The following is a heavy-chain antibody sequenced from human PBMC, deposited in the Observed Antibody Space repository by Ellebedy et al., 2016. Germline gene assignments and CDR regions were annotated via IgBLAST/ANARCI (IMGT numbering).Heavy chain of an antibody. D-gene: IGHD2-21*02. CDR1: GFTFSSYS. V-gene: IGHV3-48*02. CDR2: ISSSSSTI. CDR3: AGTPAAYCGGDCYSGWYFDL. J-gene: IGHJ2*01. Sequence: GGSLRLSCAASGFTFSSYSMNWVRQAPGKGLEWVSYISSSSSTIYYADSVKGRFTISRDNAKNSLYLQMNRLRDEDTAVYYCAGTPAAYCGGDCYSGWYFDLWGRGTLVTVSS.